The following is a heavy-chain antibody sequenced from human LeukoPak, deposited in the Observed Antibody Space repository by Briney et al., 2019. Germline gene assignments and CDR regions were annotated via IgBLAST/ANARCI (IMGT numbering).Heavy chain of an antibody. CDR2: ISYDGSNK. J-gene: IGHJ5*02. CDR1: GFTFSSYA. V-gene: IGHV3-30-3*01. Sequence: GGSLRLSCAASGFTFSSYAMHWVRQAPGKGLEWAAVISYDGSNKYYADSVKGRFTISRDNSKNTLYLQMNSLRAEDTAVYYCARENTMVRGVIGGGLRGNWFDPWGQGTLVTVSS. CDR3: ARENTMVRGVIGGGLRGNWFDP. D-gene: IGHD3-10*01.